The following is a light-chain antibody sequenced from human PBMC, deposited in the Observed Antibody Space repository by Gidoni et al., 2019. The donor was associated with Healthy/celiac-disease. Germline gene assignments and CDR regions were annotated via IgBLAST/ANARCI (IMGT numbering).Light chain of an antibody. V-gene: IGKV2-28*01. CDR2: LGS. CDR3: MQALQTPRT. CDR1: QSLLHSNGYNY. Sequence: DLVMTPSPLSLPVPPGEPASISRRSSQSLLHSNGYNYLDWYRQKPGQSPQLLIYLGSNLASGVPDRFSGSGSGTDFTLKNSRVEAEDVGVYYCMQALQTPRTFGQGTKVEIK. J-gene: IGKJ1*01.